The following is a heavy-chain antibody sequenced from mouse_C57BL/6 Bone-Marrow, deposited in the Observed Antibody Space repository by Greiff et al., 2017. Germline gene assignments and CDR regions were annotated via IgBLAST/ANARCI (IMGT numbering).Heavy chain of an antibody. CDR3: ARKGYSNYEGYFDV. V-gene: IGHV1-59*01. CDR1: GYTFTSYW. D-gene: IGHD2-5*01. CDR2: IDPSDSYT. J-gene: IGHJ1*03. Sequence: QVQLQQSGAELVRPGTSVKLSCKASGYTFTSYWMHWVKQRPGQGLEWIGVIDPSDSYTNYNQKFKGKATLTVDTSSSTAYMQLSSLTSEDSAVYYCARKGYSNYEGYFDVWGTGTTVTVSS.